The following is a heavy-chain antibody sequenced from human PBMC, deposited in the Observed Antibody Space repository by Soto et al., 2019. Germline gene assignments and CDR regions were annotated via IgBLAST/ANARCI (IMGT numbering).Heavy chain of an antibody. D-gene: IGHD4-17*01. V-gene: IGHV4-61*01. CDR1: GGSVSSGTSN. CDR2: IYYSGTT. Sequence: SETLSLTCTLSGGSVSSGTSNWSWIRQPPGKGLEWIGYIYYSGTTNYNPSLKSRLTISVDTSKNQFSLILSSVTAADTAVYYCARDPTRLYYFDSWGQGTLVTVSS. CDR3: ARDPTRLYYFDS. J-gene: IGHJ4*02.